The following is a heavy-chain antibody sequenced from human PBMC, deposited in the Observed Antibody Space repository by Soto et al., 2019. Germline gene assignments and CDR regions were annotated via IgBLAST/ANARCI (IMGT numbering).Heavy chain of an antibody. J-gene: IGHJ4*02. V-gene: IGHV4-39*01. Sequence: SETLSLTCSVSGGSVSYNSYYWGWIRQPPGKGLEWVGGSFYTGTTSYNPSLKDRLSISVDTSKNSFSLNLTSVTAADTAVYFCARLVVVAPVANVWGQGALVTVSS. CDR2: SFYTGTT. CDR3: ARLVVVAPVANV. CDR1: GGSVSYNSYY. D-gene: IGHD2-21*01.